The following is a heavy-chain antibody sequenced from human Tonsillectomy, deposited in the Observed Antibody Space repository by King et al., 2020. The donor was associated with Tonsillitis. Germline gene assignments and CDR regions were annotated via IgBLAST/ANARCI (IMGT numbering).Heavy chain of an antibody. D-gene: IGHD3-22*01. CDR1: GFTFSSYG. CDR3: AKDGHYYYDSSGYYEPFDY. V-gene: IGHV3-30*02. J-gene: IGHJ4*02. Sequence: VQLVESGGGVVQPGGSLRLSCAASGFTFSSYGMHWVRQAPGKGLEWVAFIRYDGSNKNYADSVKGRFTISRDNSKNTLYLQMNSLRAEDTAVYYCAKDGHYYYDSSGYYEPFDYWGQGTLVTVSS. CDR2: IRYDGSNK.